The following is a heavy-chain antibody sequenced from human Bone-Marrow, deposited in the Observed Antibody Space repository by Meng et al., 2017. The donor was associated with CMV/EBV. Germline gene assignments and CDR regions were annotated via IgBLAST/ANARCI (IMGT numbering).Heavy chain of an antibody. D-gene: IGHD6-6*01. CDR2: ISGSGGST. CDR3: AKGPSSIAARPGPIYSFDY. CDR1: GITVSSNY. Sequence: GGSLRLSCAASGITVSSNYINWIRQAPGKGLEWVSAISGSGGSTYYADSVKGRFAISRDNSRNTLYLQMNSLRAEDTAVYYCAKGPSSIAARPGPIYSFDYWGQGTLVTVSS. J-gene: IGHJ4*02. V-gene: IGHV3-23*01.